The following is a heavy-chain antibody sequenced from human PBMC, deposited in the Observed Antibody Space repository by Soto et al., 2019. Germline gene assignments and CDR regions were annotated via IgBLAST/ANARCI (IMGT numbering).Heavy chain of an antibody. V-gene: IGHV5-51*01. Sequence: GESLKISCKGSGYSFTSYWIGWVRQMPGKGLEWMGIIYPGDSDTRYSPSFQGQVTISADKSISTAYLQWSSLKASDTAMYYCARGTYCGGDCYPYEHFDYWGQGTLVTVSS. CDR3: ARGTYCGGDCYPYEHFDY. CDR2: IYPGDSDT. D-gene: IGHD2-21*02. CDR1: GYSFTSYW. J-gene: IGHJ4*02.